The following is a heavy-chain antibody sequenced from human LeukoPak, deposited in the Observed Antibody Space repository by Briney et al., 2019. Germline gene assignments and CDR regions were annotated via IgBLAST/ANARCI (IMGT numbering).Heavy chain of an antibody. V-gene: IGHV3-30-3*01. Sequence: GGSLRLSCAASGFAFSSYAMHWVRQAPGKGLEWVAVISYDGSNKYYADSVKGRFTISRDNSKNTLYLQMNSLRAEDTAVYYCARDSVEVRGVIIPYYFDYWGQGTLVTVSS. J-gene: IGHJ4*02. CDR2: ISYDGSNK. D-gene: IGHD3-10*01. CDR1: GFAFSSYA. CDR3: ARDSVEVRGVIIPYYFDY.